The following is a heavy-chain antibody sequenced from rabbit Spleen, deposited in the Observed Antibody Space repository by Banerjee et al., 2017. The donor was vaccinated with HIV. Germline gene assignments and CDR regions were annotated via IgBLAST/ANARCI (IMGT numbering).Heavy chain of an antibody. CDR3: ARDTGSSFSSYGMDL. D-gene: IGHD8-1*01. Sequence: QEQLVESGGGLVKPGASLTLTCTASGFSFSSSYWICWVRQAPGKGLEWIACINTITGKTVYASWAKGRFIMSRTSSTTVTLQMTSLTVAATATYFCARDTGSSFSSYGMDLWGPGTLVTVS. V-gene: IGHV1S45*01. CDR1: GFSFSSSYW. CDR2: INTITGKT. J-gene: IGHJ6*01.